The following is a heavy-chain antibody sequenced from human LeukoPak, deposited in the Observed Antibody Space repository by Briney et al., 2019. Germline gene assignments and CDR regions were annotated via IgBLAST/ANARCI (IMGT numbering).Heavy chain of an antibody. Sequence: GESLRLSCAASGFTFSSYAMSWVRQAPGKGLEWVSAISGSGGSTYYADSVKGRFTISRDNSKNTLYLQMNSLRAEDTAVYYCAKPTVDTAMADIDYWGQGTLVTVSS. CDR3: AKPTVDTAMADIDY. CDR2: ISGSGGST. CDR1: GFTFSSYA. V-gene: IGHV3-23*01. J-gene: IGHJ4*02. D-gene: IGHD5-18*01.